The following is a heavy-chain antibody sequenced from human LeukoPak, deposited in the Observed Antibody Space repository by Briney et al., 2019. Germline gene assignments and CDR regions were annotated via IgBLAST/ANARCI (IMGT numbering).Heavy chain of an antibody. Sequence: SETLSLTCAVFGGSITTTNWWSWVRQPPGKGLEWIGEVHLSGATNYNPSLESRVSMSIDKSKNQLSLEVTSVTAADTAIYYCTRESGAFSPFGFWGQGTLLTVSS. CDR1: GGSITTTNW. CDR3: TRESGAFSPFGF. CDR2: VHLSGAT. D-gene: IGHD1-26*01. J-gene: IGHJ4*02. V-gene: IGHV4-4*02.